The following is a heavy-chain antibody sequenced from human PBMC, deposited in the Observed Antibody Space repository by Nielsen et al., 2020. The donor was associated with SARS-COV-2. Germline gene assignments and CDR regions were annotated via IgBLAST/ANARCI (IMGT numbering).Heavy chain of an antibody. Sequence: SETLSLTCTVSGGSISTYYWSWIRQPPGKGLEWIGYIYNSGNTDYNPSLKSRVTISVDTSKDQFSLKLTSVTAADTAIYYCARAPDYWGQGTLVTVSS. V-gene: IGHV4-59*01. CDR1: GGSISTYY. J-gene: IGHJ4*02. CDR3: ARAPDY. CDR2: IYNSGNT.